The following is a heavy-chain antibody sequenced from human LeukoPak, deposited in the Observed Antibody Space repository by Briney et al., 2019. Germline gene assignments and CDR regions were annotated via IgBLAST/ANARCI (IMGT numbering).Heavy chain of an antibody. D-gene: IGHD3-16*01. CDR1: GGTFSSYA. CDR3: ADGSQGGYYFDY. CDR2: IIPILGIA. Sequence: ASVKVSCEASGGTFSSYAISWVRQAPGQGLEWMGRIIPILGIANYAQKFQGRVTITADKSTSTAYMELSSLRSEDTAVYYCADGSQGGYYFDYWGQGTLVTVSS. V-gene: IGHV1-69*04. J-gene: IGHJ4*02.